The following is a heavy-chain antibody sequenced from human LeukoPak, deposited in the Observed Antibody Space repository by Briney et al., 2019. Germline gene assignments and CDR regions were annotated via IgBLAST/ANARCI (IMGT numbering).Heavy chain of an antibody. V-gene: IGHV3-23*01. CDR3: AKGGGGAIARYQH. CDR2: ISGSGGST. Sequence: GGSLRLSCAASGFTFSSYAMSWFRQAPGKGLEWVSAISGSGGSTYYADSVKGRFTISRDNSKNTLYLQMNSLRAEDTAVYYCAKGGGGAIARYQHWGQGTLVTVSS. CDR1: GFTFSSYA. D-gene: IGHD3-16*01. J-gene: IGHJ1*01.